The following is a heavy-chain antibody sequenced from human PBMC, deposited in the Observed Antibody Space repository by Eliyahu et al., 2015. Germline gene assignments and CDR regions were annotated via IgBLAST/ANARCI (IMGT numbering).Heavy chain of an antibody. CDR2: IYYNGIT. CDR3: ARHQVVPVMRNGMDV. J-gene: IGHJ6*02. CDR1: GGSISYY. Sequence: QVQLQESGPGLVKPSETLSLTCXXSGGSISYYWSWIRQPPGRGLEWIGYIYYNGITHYNPSFKSRVTMSVDTSKNQFSLMLNSVTAADTAVYYCARHQVVPVMRNGMDVWGQGTTVTVSS. D-gene: IGHD2-21*02. V-gene: IGHV4-59*08.